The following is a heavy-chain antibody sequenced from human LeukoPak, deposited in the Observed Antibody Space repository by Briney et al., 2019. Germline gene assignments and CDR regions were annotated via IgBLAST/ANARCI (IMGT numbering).Heavy chain of an antibody. Sequence: SVKVSCTASGGTFSSYAISWVRQAPGQGLEWMGRIIPILGIANYAQKFQGRVTITADKSTSTAYMELSSLRSEDTAVYYCARDCSSTSCYVTRYYYYGMDVWGQGTTVTVSS. D-gene: IGHD2-2*01. J-gene: IGHJ6*02. CDR1: GGTFSSYA. CDR2: IIPILGIA. V-gene: IGHV1-69*04. CDR3: ARDCSSTSCYVTRYYYYGMDV.